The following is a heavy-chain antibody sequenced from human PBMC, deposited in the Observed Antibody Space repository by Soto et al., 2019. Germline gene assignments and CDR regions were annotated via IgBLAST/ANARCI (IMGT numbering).Heavy chain of an antibody. V-gene: IGHV1-18*01. CDR1: GYTFISYG. Sequence: QVQLVQSGAEVKKPGGSVKVSCKASGYTFISYGLSWVRQAPGQGLEWVGWISAYNGDTKYAQKFQGRVTMTTDTSTSTAYMELRSLRSDDTAVYYCAREDCVSGSCYQGDYWGQGTLVTVSS. CDR2: ISAYNGDT. CDR3: AREDCVSGSCYQGDY. D-gene: IGHD2-15*01. J-gene: IGHJ4*02.